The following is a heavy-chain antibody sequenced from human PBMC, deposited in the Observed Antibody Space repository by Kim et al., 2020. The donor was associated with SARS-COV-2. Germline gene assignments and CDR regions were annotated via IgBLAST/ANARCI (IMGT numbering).Heavy chain of an antibody. CDR1: GFTFDDYA. CDR3: AKDQSRRALAANDY. CDR2: ISWNSGSI. D-gene: IGHD6-25*01. Sequence: GGSLRLSCAASGFTFDDYAMHWVRQAPGKGLEWVSGISWNSGSIGYADSVKGRFTISRDNAKNSLYLQMNSLRAEDTALYYCAKDQSRRALAANDYWGQGTLVTVSS. V-gene: IGHV3-9*01. J-gene: IGHJ4*02.